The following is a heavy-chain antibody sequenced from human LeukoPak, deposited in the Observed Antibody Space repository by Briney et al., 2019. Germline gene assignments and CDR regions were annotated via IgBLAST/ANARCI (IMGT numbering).Heavy chain of an antibody. Sequence: GSLRLPCAASGFTFSSYAMSWVRQAPGKGLEWVSAISGSGGSTYYADSAKGRFTISRDNSKNTLYLQMNSLRAEDTAVYYCAKLSWLVGGYFDYWGQGTLVTVSS. J-gene: IGHJ4*02. V-gene: IGHV3-23*01. CDR2: ISGSGGST. D-gene: IGHD6-19*01. CDR1: GFTFSSYA. CDR3: AKLSWLVGGYFDY.